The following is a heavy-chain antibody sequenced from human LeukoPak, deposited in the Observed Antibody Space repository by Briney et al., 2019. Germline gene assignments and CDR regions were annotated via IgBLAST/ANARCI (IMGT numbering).Heavy chain of an antibody. CDR3: ARTGYYYGSGSPEDNWFEP. J-gene: IGHJ5*02. D-gene: IGHD3-10*01. CDR1: GFTFSTYI. CDR2: ITSSTYI. V-gene: IGHV3-21*01. Sequence: GGSLRLSCAASGFTFSTYIMNWVLHDPRKGLDWFSSITSSTYISYSDPVKSRFTISRDNSKNALYLKMNSLRVEDTAVYYCARTGYYYGSGSPEDNWFEPWGQGTLVTVSS.